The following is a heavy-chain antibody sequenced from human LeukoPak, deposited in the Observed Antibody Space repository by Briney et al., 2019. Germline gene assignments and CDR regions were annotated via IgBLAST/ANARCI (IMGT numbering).Heavy chain of an antibody. CDR2: ISGSGGST. V-gene: IGHV3-23*01. J-gene: IGHJ4*02. D-gene: IGHD5-18*01. CDR1: GFTFSSYA. CDR3: AKVTINAPSGYSYGHLDRFDY. Sequence: GGSLRLSCAASGFTFSSYAMSWVRQAPGKGLEWVSAISGSGGSTYYADSVKGRFTISRDNSKNTLYLQMNSLRAEDTAVYYCAKVTINAPSGYSYGHLDRFDYWGQGTLVTVSS.